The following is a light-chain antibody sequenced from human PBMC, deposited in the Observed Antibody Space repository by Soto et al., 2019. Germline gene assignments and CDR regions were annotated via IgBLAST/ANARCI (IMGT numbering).Light chain of an antibody. CDR2: LGS. J-gene: IGKJ4*01. CDR3: MQALQTPT. Sequence: DIARTESPLSLPVTPGEPASISCRSSQSLLHSNGKKYLDWYLQKPGHSPQLLIYLGSNRASGVPDRFSGIGSGTHFPLKISRVEAEYIGVYYCMQALQTPTFGGGTKVDIK. CDR1: QSLLHSNGKKY. V-gene: IGKV2-28*01.